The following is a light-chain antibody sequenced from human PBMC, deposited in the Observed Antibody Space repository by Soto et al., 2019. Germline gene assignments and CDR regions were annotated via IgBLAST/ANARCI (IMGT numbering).Light chain of an antibody. V-gene: IGKV3-11*01. J-gene: IGKJ4*01. CDR2: DTS. Sequence: EIVLTQSPSTLSLSPGETATLSCRASQSVGSYLVWYQQKPGRAPRLLIYDTSLRATAIPARFSGSGSGTDFTLTISSREPEDFAVYYCQQRSNWPLTFGGGTKVEIK. CDR1: QSVGSY. CDR3: QQRSNWPLT.